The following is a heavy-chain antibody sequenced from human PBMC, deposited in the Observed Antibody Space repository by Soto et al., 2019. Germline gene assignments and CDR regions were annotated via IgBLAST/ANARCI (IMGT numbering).Heavy chain of an antibody. J-gene: IGHJ6*02. CDR2: ISYDGNNK. D-gene: IGHD2-15*01. CDR1: GFILSTYA. Sequence: QVQLVESGGGVVQPGRSLRLSCPASGFILSTYAMYWVRQAPGKGLEWVAVISYDGNNKYYADSVKGRFTISRDNSKNTLYLQMNSLRAEDTAVYYCARAGCDGGSCYTLVGLRYGMDVWGQGTTVTVSS. CDR3: ARAGCDGGSCYTLVGLRYGMDV. V-gene: IGHV3-30-3*01.